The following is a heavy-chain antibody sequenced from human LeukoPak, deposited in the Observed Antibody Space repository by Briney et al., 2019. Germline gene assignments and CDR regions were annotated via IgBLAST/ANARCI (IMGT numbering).Heavy chain of an antibody. CDR1: GSTFSSYW. CDR2: IKQDGSEK. J-gene: IGHJ4*02. CDR3: ARAYVWGTSGDY. Sequence: GGSLRLSCAASGSTFSSYWMSWVRQAPGKGLEWVANIKQDGSEKYYVDSVKGRFTISRDNAKNSLYLQMNSLRAEDTAVYYCARAYVWGTSGDYWGQGTLVTVSP. D-gene: IGHD3-16*01. V-gene: IGHV3-7*01.